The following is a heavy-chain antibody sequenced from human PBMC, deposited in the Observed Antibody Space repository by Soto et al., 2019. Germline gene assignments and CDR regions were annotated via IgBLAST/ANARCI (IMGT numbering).Heavy chain of an antibody. CDR3: ASRWGRSFDF. CDR1: GGSISNYY. V-gene: IGHV4-59*08. CDR2: IYYSGST. D-gene: IGHD3-16*01. J-gene: IGHJ4*02. Sequence: SETLSLTCTVSGGSISNYYWSWIRQPPGKGLEWIGYIYYSGSTNYNPSLKSRVSISVDTSKNPLSLKLSFVTAAETAVYYCASRWGRSFDFWGQGTLVTVSS.